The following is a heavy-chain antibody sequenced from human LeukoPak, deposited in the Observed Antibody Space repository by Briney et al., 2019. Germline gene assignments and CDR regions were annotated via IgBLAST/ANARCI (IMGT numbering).Heavy chain of an antibody. CDR1: GFTFSSYA. CDR2: ISYDGSNK. CDR3: ARYYGSGPPPLDY. V-gene: IGHV3-30*09. Sequence: PGGSLRLSCAASGFTFSSYAMHWVRQAPGKGLEWVAVISYDGSNKYYADSVKGRFAISRDNSKNTLYLQMNSLRAEDTAVYYCARYYGSGPPPLDYWGQGTLVTVSS. D-gene: IGHD3-10*01. J-gene: IGHJ4*02.